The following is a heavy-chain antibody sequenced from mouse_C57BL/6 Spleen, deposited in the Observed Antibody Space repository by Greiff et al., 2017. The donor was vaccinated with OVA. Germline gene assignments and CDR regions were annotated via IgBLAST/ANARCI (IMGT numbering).Heavy chain of an antibody. CDR3: GRYDGYYVDY. J-gene: IGHJ2*01. V-gene: IGHV1-80*01. Sequence: VQLVESGAELVKPGASVKISCKASGYAFSSYWMNWVKQRPGQGLEWIGQIYPGDGDTNYNGKFKGKATLTADKSSSTAYMQLSSLTSEDAAVYFCGRYDGYYVDYWGKGTTLTVSS. CDR2: IYPGDGDT. D-gene: IGHD2-3*01. CDR1: GYAFSSYW.